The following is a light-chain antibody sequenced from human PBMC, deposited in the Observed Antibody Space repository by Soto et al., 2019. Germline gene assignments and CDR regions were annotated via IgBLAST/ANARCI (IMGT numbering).Light chain of an antibody. V-gene: IGKV3-20*01. J-gene: IGKJ5*01. Sequence: EVVLTRSPGTLSLSPGDRATLSCGASQSVTSKLVWYQQKPGQAPRLLISGASNRATGIPDRFSGSGSGTDFTLTISRLEPDDFALYFCQQYGGSPITFGLGTRLEI. CDR2: GAS. CDR1: QSVTSK. CDR3: QQYGGSPIT.